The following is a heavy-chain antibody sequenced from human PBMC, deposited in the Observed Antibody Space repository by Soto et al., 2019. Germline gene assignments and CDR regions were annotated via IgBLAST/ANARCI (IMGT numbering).Heavy chain of an antibody. CDR3: AKWDHIESVIRLRKPDFDY. J-gene: IGHJ4*02. Sequence: GGSLRLSCAASGFTFSSYAMSWVRQAPGKGLEWVSAISGSGGSTYYADSVKGRFTISRDNSKNTLYLQMNSLRAEDTAVYYCAKWDHIESVIRLRKPDFDYWGQGTLVTVSS. CDR1: GFTFSSYA. CDR2: ISGSGGST. V-gene: IGHV3-23*01. D-gene: IGHD3-16*01.